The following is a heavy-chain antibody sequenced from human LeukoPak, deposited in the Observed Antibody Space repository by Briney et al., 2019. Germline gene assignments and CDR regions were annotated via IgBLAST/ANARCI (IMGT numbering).Heavy chain of an antibody. V-gene: IGHV4-4*07. CDR2: IYTSGTT. Sequence: PPETLSLTCTVSGGSISSYFWSWIRQPAGKGLEWIGRIYTSGTTNYNTTLKSRLTMSVDTSKNQFSLRLSSVTAADTAVYYCARAIVGATTPFDYWGQGTLVTVSS. CDR1: GGSISSYF. D-gene: IGHD1-26*01. J-gene: IGHJ4*02. CDR3: ARAIVGATTPFDY.